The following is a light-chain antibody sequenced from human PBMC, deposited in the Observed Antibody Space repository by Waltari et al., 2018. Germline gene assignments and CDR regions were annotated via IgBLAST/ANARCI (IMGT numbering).Light chain of an antibody. J-gene: IGLJ3*02. Sequence: SSALTQPSSVSVSPGQTATISCSGDELANMYVRWLKQKPGQAPVLVIYKDRERPSGIPERFSGSSSGTTVTLTITGAQVEDEAEYYCYSATDNNVVFGGGTRLTVL. CDR2: KDR. CDR1: ELANMY. V-gene: IGLV3-27*01. CDR3: YSATDNNVV.